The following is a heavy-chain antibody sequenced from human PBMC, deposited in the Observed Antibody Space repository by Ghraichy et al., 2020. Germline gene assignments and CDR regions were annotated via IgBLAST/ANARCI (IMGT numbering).Heavy chain of an antibody. J-gene: IGHJ4*02. CDR1: GFTFDDYA. Sequence: GGSLRLSCAASGFTFDDYAMHWVRQAPGKGLEWVSGISWNSGSIGYADSVKGRFTISRDNAKNSLYLQMNSLRAEDTALYYCAKGPLEWELRSTDFDYWGQGTLVTVSS. V-gene: IGHV3-9*01. D-gene: IGHD1-26*01. CDR3: AKGPLEWELRSTDFDY. CDR2: ISWNSGSI.